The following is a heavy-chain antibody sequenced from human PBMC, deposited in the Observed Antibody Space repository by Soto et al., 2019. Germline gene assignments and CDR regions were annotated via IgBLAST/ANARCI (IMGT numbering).Heavy chain of an antibody. CDR3: SADKPHTAIGWPV. CDR2: IVVASGRT. CDR1: GFDFGSFG. J-gene: IGHJ6*02. Sequence: ASVKVSCKASGFDFGSFGIQFLRQTRGRGLEWIGWIVVASGRTNYARQFQGRVAFSRDMSSTTAYMDLYDLKSDDTAVYFCSADKPHTAIGWPVWGQGTTVTVSS. V-gene: IGHV1-58*02.